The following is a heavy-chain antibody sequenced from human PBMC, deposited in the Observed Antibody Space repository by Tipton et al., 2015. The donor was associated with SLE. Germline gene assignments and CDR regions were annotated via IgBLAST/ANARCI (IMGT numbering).Heavy chain of an antibody. J-gene: IGHJ4*02. Sequence: TLSLTCTVSGGSISSYYWSWIRQPPGKGLEWIGYIYYSGSTNYNPSLKSRVTISVDTSKNQSSLKLSSVTAADTAVYYCAREGAYYGGNSFDYWGQGTLVTVSS. CDR2: IYYSGST. CDR3: AREGAYYGGNSFDY. D-gene: IGHD4-23*01. V-gene: IGHV4-59*01. CDR1: GGSISSYY.